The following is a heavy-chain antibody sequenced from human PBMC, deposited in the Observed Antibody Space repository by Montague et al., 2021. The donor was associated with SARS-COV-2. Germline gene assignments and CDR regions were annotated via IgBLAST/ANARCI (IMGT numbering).Heavy chain of an antibody. CDR1: GFTFTDYT. Sequence: SWRLSCAASGFTFTDYTMNLFRQVPGKGLEWVSGINWNGGDTGYADSVKGRFTISRDNAKNSLYLQMNSLRDEDTAFYYCARVKVGATIDYWGQGTLDTVSS. V-gene: IGHV3-20*04. CDR3: ARVKVGATIDY. CDR2: INWNGGDT. D-gene: IGHD1-26*01. J-gene: IGHJ4*02.